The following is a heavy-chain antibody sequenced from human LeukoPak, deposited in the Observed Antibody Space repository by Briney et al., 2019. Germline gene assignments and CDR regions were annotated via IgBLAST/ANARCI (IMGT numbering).Heavy chain of an antibody. CDR1: GGSISSGSYY. V-gene: IGHV4-61*01. J-gene: IGHJ2*01. Sequence: SETLSLTCTVSGGSISSGSYYWSWIRQPPGKGLEWIGYIYYSGSTNYNPSLKSRVTIPVDTSKNQFSLKLSSMTAADTAVYYCAGDGYKTNWYFDLWGRGTLVTVSS. CDR2: IYYSGST. D-gene: IGHD5-24*01. CDR3: AGDGYKTNWYFDL.